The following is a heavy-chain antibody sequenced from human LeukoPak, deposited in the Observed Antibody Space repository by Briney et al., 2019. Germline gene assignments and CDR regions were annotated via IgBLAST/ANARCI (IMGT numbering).Heavy chain of an antibody. V-gene: IGHV4-59*08. D-gene: IGHD5-12*01. CDR2: IHYSGST. CDR1: GGSISSYY. CDR3: AAQYSGYVRLDY. J-gene: IGHJ4*02. Sequence: SETLSLTCTVSGGSISSYYWNWMRQPPGKGLEWIGYIHYSGSTKYNPSLKSRVTISVDTSKNQFSLKLSSVTAADTAVYYCAAQYSGYVRLDYWGQGTLVTVSS.